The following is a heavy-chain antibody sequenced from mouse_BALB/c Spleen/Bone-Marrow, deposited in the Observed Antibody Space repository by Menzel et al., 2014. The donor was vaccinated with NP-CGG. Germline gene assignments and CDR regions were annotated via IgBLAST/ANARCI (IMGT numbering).Heavy chain of an antibody. CDR3: ATYDGYCFDY. V-gene: IGHV3-8*02. Sequence: DVQLQESGPSLVKPSQTLSLTCSVTGDPITSGYWNWIRKFPGNKLEYMGYISYSGNTYYNPSLKSRISITRDTSKNQYYLQLNSVTTEDTATYYCATYDGYCFDYWGQGTTLTVSS. CDR2: ISYSGNT. D-gene: IGHD2-3*01. CDR1: GDPITSGY. J-gene: IGHJ2*01.